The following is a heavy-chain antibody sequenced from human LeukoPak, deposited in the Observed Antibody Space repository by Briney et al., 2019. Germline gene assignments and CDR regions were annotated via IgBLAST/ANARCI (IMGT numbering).Heavy chain of an antibody. J-gene: IGHJ4*02. CDR3: ARSPTYCSSSNCPVDYSGYDLDY. CDR1: GGSFTGYY. V-gene: IGHV4-34*01. Sequence: PSETLSLTCAVYGGSFTGYYWGWIRQSPGKGLEWIGEINHSGSTNYKSSLKSRVTISVDTSKNQFSLRVSSVTAADMGLYYCARSPTYCSSSNCPVDYSGYDLDYWGQGTLVTVSS. D-gene: IGHD5-12*01. CDR2: INHSGST.